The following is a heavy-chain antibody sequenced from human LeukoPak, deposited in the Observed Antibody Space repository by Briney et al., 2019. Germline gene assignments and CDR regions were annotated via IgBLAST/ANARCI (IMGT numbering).Heavy chain of an antibody. J-gene: IGHJ4*02. CDR1: GGSISSYY. CDR3: ARHGGSYYFDY. CDR2: IYYSGST. V-gene: IGHV4-59*08. Sequence: SETLSLTCTVSGGSISSYYWSWIRQPPGKGLEWIGYIYYSGSTNYNPSLKSRVTTSVDTSKNQFSLKLSSVTAADTAVYYCARHGGSYYFDYWGQGTLVTVSS. D-gene: IGHD1-26*01.